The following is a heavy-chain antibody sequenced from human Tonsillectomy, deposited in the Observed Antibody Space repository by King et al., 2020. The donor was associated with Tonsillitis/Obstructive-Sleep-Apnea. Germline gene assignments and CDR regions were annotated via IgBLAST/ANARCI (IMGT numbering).Heavy chain of an antibody. D-gene: IGHD6-6*01. J-gene: IGHJ4*02. CDR2: LSYDGSNK. CDR1: GFTFSTYA. CDR3: ARSSGGWVSARLFFDY. Sequence: VQLVESGGGVVQPGRSLRLSCAASGFTFSTYAMHWVRQAPGKGLEWVALLSYDGSNKYYADSVKGRFTISRDNSKSTLYLQMNSLRPEDTAVYYCARSSGGWVSARLFFDYWGQGTLVTVSS. V-gene: IGHV3-30*04.